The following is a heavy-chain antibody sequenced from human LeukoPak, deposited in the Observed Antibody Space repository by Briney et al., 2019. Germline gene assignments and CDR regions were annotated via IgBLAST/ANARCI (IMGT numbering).Heavy chain of an antibody. CDR2: IYHSGST. CDR1: GGSISSSNW. Sequence: SETLSLTCAVSGGSISSSNWWSWVRQPPGKGLEWIGVIYHSGSTNYNPSLKSPVTISVDKSKNQFSLKLSSVTAADTAVYYCARSGGIAVAGSFDYWGQGTLVTVSS. V-gene: IGHV4-4*02. D-gene: IGHD6-19*01. J-gene: IGHJ4*02. CDR3: ARSGGIAVAGSFDY.